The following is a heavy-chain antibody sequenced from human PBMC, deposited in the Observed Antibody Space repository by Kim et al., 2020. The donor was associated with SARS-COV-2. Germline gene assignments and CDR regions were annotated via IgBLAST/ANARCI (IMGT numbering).Heavy chain of an antibody. Sequence: GGSLRLSCAASGFTFSSYSMNWVRQAPGKGLEWVSSISSSSSYIYYADSVKGRFTISRDNAKNSLYLQMNSLRAEDTAVYYCARGKAAAGTGLFDPRGQGTLVTVSS. CDR1: GFTFSSYS. D-gene: IGHD6-13*01. V-gene: IGHV3-21*01. CDR3: ARGKAAAGTGLFDP. CDR2: ISSSSSYI. J-gene: IGHJ5*02.